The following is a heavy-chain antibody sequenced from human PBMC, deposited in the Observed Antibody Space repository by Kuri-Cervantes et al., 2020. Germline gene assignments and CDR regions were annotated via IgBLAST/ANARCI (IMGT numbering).Heavy chain of an antibody. CDR1: GGSISSYY. Sequence: GSLRLSCTVSGGSISSYYWSWIRQPPGKGLEWIGYIYYSGSTNYNPSLKSRVTISVDTSKNQFSLKLSSVTAADTAVYYCARSRGGYSSGWSIDNWGQGTPVTVSS. CDR2: IYYSGST. J-gene: IGHJ4*02. CDR3: ARSRGGYSSGWSIDN. V-gene: IGHV4-59*01. D-gene: IGHD6-19*01.